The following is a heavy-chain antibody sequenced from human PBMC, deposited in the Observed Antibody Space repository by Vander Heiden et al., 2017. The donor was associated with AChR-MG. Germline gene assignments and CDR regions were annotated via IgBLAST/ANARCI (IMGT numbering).Heavy chain of an antibody. CDR1: AGPLRRGSYY. V-gene: IGHV4-39*01. CDR2: IYYSGST. D-gene: IGHD4-4*01. CDR3: ARHGTVTTRYNWFDP. Sequence: QPQLQDSGPRLVQPSSTLSLTCTVSAGPLRRGSYYWGWIRQPPGKGLEWIGSIYYSGSTYYNTSLKSRVTISVDTSKNKFSLKLSSVTAADTAVYYCARHGTVTTRYNWFDPWGQGTLVTVSS. J-gene: IGHJ5*02.